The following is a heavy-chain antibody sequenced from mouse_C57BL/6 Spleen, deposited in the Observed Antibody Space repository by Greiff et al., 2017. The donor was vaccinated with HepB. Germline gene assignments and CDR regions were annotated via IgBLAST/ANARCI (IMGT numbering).Heavy chain of an antibody. CDR3: ARVDYFLYAMDC. D-gene: IGHD1-1*01. CDR1: GYTFTSYW. V-gene: IGHV1-64*01. Sequence: QVQLQQPGAELVKPGASVKLSCKASGYTFTSYWMHWVKQRPGQGLEWIGMIHPNSGSTNYNEKFKSKATLTVDKSSSTAYMQLSSLTSEDSAVYYCARVDYFLYAMDCWGQGTSVTVSS. J-gene: IGHJ4*01. CDR2: IHPNSGST.